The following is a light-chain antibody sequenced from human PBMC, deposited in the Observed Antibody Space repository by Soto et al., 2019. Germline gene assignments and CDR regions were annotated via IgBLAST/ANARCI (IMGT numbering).Light chain of an antibody. CDR2: KVS. V-gene: IGKV2-30*02. J-gene: IGKJ1*01. Sequence: DVVMTQSPLSLPVTLGQPASISCRSNQSLVHSDGIAYFSWFQQRPGRSPRRLIYKVSNRDSGVPARFSGSGSGTDFALRINRVEAGDVGVYYCMQGTHWPWTFGQGTKVDIK. CDR3: MQGTHWPWT. CDR1: QSLVHSDGIAY.